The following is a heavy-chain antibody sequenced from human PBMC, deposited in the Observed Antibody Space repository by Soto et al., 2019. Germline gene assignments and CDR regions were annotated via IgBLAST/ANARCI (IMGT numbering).Heavy chain of an antibody. CDR3: ARVVRSSGWYYYYYGMDV. CDR1: GDSVSSNSAA. Sequence: SQTLSLTCAISGDSVSSNSAAWNWIRQSPSRGLEWLGRTYYRSKWYNDYAVSAKSRITINPSKNQFSLQLNSVTPEATAVYYCARVVRSSGWYYYYYGMDVWGQGTTVTVSS. D-gene: IGHD6-19*01. CDR2: TYYRSKWYN. V-gene: IGHV6-1*01. J-gene: IGHJ6*02.